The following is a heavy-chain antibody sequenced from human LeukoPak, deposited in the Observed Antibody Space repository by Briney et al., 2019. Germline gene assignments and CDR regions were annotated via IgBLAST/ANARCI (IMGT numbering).Heavy chain of an antibody. D-gene: IGHD3-16*01. J-gene: IGHJ6*02. V-gene: IGHV4-30-2*01. Sequence: SETLSLTCAVSGGSISSGGYSWSWIRQPPGKGLEWIGYIYHSGSTYYNPSLKSRVTISVDTSKNQFSLKLSSVTAADTAVYYCARRLHGYYYYGMDVWGQGTTVTVSS. CDR2: IYHSGST. CDR1: GGSISSGGYS. CDR3: ARRLHGYYYYGMDV.